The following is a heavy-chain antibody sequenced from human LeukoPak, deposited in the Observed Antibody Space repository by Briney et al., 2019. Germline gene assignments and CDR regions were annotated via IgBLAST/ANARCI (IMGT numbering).Heavy chain of an antibody. V-gene: IGHV4-39*01. Sequence: SETLSLTCTVSGGSISSSSYYWGWIRQPPGKGLEWIGSIYYSGSTYYNPSLKSRVTISVDTSKNQFSLKLSSVTAADTAVYYCARGRRGWLQLRGFDYWGQGTLVTVSS. D-gene: IGHD5-24*01. CDR2: IYYSGST. CDR3: ARGRRGWLQLRGFDY. J-gene: IGHJ4*02. CDR1: GGSISSSSYY.